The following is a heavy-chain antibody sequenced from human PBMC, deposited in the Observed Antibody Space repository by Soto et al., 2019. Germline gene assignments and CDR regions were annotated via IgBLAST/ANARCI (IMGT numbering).Heavy chain of an antibody. J-gene: IGHJ5*02. CDR3: ARGDIVLVPASEGNWFDP. CDR2: INPDAGAT. Sequence: ASVKVSCKASAYSFTTYHIHWVRPAPGQGLEWMGLINPDAGATNYAQRFQGRLRLTRDTSTSTVYMELRSLRFDDTAVYYCARGDIVLVPASEGNWFDPWGQGTLVTVSS. V-gene: IGHV1-46*01. CDR1: AYSFTTYH. D-gene: IGHD2-2*01.